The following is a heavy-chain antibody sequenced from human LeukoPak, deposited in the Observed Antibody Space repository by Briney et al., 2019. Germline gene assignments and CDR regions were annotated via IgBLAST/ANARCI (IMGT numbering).Heavy chain of an antibody. J-gene: IGHJ4*02. V-gene: IGHV1-69*06. CDR3: ARASSDDTAMATPFAY. CDR1: GYTFTSYD. D-gene: IGHD5-18*01. Sequence: GASVKVSCKASGYTFTSYDINWVRQAPGQGLEWMGGITPIFGTANYLQKFQGRVTITADKSTSTAYMELSRLRSEDTAIYYCARASSDDTAMATPFAYWGQGTLVTVSS. CDR2: ITPIFGTA.